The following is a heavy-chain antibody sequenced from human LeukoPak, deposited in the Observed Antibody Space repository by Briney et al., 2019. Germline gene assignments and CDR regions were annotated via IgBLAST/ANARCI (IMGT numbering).Heavy chain of an antibody. V-gene: IGHV3-21*01. Sequence: GGSLRLSCAASGFTFSTYGMTWVRQAPGKGLEWVSSISYSSYHIYYADSMKGRFTVSRDNAKNSLYLQMNSLRAEDTAVYYCARDGLGFDIWGQGTVVTVSS. CDR3: ARDGLGFDI. CDR2: ISYSSYHI. CDR1: GFTFSTYG. J-gene: IGHJ3*02.